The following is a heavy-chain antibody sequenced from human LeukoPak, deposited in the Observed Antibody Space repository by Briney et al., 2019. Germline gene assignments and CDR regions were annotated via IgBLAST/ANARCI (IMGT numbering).Heavy chain of an antibody. CDR2: ISSSSSYI. V-gene: IGHV3-21*01. Sequence: SGGSLRLSCAASGFTFSSYSMNWVRQAPGKGLEWVSSISSSSSYIYYADSVKGRFTISRDNAKNSLYLQMNSLRVEDTAVYHCAGDDAFDIWGQGTMVTVSS. CDR3: AGDDAFDI. J-gene: IGHJ3*02. CDR1: GFTFSSYS.